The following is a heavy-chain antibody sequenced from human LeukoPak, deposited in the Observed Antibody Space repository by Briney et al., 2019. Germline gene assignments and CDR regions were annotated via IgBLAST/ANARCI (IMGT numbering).Heavy chain of an antibody. CDR1: GYTFTSYY. D-gene: IGHD2-15*01. CDR2: INPSGGST. V-gene: IGHV1-46*01. Sequence: ASVKVSCKASGYTFTSYYMHWVRQAPGQGLEWMGIINPSGGSTSYAQKFQGRVTMTRDTSTSTAYMELSRLRSDDTAVYYCARDQPFHGYCSGGSCYSWWGQGTLVTVSS. J-gene: IGHJ4*02. CDR3: ARDQPFHGYCSGGSCYSW.